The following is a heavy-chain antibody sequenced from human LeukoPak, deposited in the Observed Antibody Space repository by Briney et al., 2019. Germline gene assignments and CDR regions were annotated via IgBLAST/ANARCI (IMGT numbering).Heavy chain of an antibody. J-gene: IGHJ3*02. D-gene: IGHD2-2*01. Sequence: GGSLTLSCVPSGLMFSSYWMNWVRQAPGKGLVWVARINREGSNTSYTDSVKGRFTISRHNAKNTLFLQMNSLRAEDTAVYYCARGPGAFDIWGEGTMVTVSS. CDR3: ARGPGAFDI. V-gene: IGHV3-74*01. CDR1: GLMFSSYW. CDR2: INREGSNT.